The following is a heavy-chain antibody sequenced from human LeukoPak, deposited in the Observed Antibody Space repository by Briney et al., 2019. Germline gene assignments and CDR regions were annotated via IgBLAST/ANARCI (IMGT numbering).Heavy chain of an antibody. D-gene: IGHD6-13*01. Sequence: PSETLSLTCTASGGSIGSYYWSWIRQPPGKGLEWIGYIYSSGSTNYNPSLKSRVTISLDTSKNQFSLKLSFVTAADTAVYYCARGVAAAGTGGLSWFDPWGQGTLVTVSS. CDR3: ARGVAAAGTGGLSWFDP. V-gene: IGHV4-59*01. CDR1: GGSIGSYY. J-gene: IGHJ5*02. CDR2: IYSSGST.